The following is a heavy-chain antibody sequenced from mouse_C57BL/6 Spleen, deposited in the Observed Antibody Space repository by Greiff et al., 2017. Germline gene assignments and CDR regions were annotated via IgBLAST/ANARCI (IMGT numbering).Heavy chain of an antibody. V-gene: IGHV5-2*01. D-gene: IGHD1-1*01. CDR1: EYEFPSHD. Sequence: EVHLVESGGGLVQPGESLKLSCESNEYEFPSHDMSWVRKTPEKRLELVAAINSDGGSTYYPDTMERRFIISRDNTKKTLYLQMSSLRSEDTALYYCARRSPDYYGSSYWYFDVWGTGTTVTVSS. CDR2: INSDGGST. CDR3: ARRSPDYYGSSYWYFDV. J-gene: IGHJ1*03.